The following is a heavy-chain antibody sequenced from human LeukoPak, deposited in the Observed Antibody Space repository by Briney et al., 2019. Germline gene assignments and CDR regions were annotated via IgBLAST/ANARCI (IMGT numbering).Heavy chain of an antibody. CDR1: GGSISSGGYS. CDR2: IYHSGST. CDR3: ARAGYSYGYPFDY. V-gene: IGHV4-30-2*01. Sequence: SETLSLTCAVSGGSISSGGYSWSWIRQPPGKGLEWIGYIYHSGSTYYNPSLKSRVTISVDRSKNQFSLKLSSVTDADTAVYYCARAGYSYGYPFDYWGQGTLVTVSS. J-gene: IGHJ4*02. D-gene: IGHD5-18*01.